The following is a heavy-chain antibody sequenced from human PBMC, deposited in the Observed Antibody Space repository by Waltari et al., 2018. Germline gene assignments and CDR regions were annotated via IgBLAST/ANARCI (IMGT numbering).Heavy chain of an antibody. Sequence: QVQLQESGPGLVKPSETLSLTCTVSGGSISSYYWSWIRQPPGKGLEWIGYIYYSGSTTYNPSLKSRVTISVDTSKNQFSLKLSSVTAADTAVYYCARGGRRQDLGYFDYWGQGTLVTVSS. V-gene: IGHV4-59*01. CDR3: ARGGRRQDLGYFDY. CDR1: GGSISSYY. D-gene: IGHD3-22*01. CDR2: IYYSGST. J-gene: IGHJ4*02.